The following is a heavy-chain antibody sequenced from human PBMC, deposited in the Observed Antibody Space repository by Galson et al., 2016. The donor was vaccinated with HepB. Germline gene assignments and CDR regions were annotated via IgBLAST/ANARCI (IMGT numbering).Heavy chain of an antibody. CDR3: ARSQARDVREVGGYFQH. J-gene: IGHJ1*01. D-gene: IGHD3-10*01. V-gene: IGHV3-30-3*01. Sequence: SLRLSCAASGFTFYSYAMYWVLQAPGKGLEWLAVISSDGSKINYADSVKGRFTISRDNSKNTLYLQMNSLRGEDTAVYYCARSQARDVREVGGYFQHWGQGTLVTVSS. CDR2: ISSDGSKI. CDR1: GFTFYSYA.